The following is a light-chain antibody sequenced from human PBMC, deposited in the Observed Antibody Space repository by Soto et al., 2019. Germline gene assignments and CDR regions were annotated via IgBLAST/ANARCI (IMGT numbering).Light chain of an antibody. CDR1: QSISSY. CDR3: QQSYGTPWT. CDR2: AAS. V-gene: IGKV1-39*01. J-gene: IGKJ1*01. Sequence: DIQMTQSPSSLSASVGDRVTITCRARQSISSYLNWYQQKPGKAPKLLIYAASSLQSGVPSRFSGSGSGTEFTLTISSLQPEDFATYYCQQSYGTPWTFSQGTKVGIK.